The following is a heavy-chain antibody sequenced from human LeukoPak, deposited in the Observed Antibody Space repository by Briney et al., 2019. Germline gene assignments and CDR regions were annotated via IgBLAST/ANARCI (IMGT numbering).Heavy chain of an antibody. Sequence: GGSLRLSCAGSGFTFSSYWMHWVRQAPGKGLVWVSRINFDGSSTSYADSVKGRFTISRDNTKNTLYLQMNSLKTEDTAVYYCTRHTEWEGGYYYYYMDVWGKGTTVTVSS. CDR1: GFTFSSYW. CDR3: TRHTEWEGGYYYYYMDV. CDR2: INFDGSST. V-gene: IGHV3-74*01. D-gene: IGHD1-26*01. J-gene: IGHJ6*03.